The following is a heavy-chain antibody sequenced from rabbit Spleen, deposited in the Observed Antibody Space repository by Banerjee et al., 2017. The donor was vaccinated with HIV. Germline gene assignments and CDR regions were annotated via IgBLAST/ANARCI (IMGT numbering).Heavy chain of an antibody. CDR2: IDPIFGST. D-gene: IGHD6-1*01. Sequence: QEQLVESGGGLVQPGGSLKLACKASGFDFSSYGVSWVRQAPGKGLEWIGYIDPIFGSTYYASWVNGRFTISSHNAQNTRYLELNSLTVADTATYFCVRKDSYDGLWGPGTLVTVS. V-gene: IGHV1S47*01. CDR3: VRKDSYDGL. CDR1: GFDFSSYG. J-gene: IGHJ4*01.